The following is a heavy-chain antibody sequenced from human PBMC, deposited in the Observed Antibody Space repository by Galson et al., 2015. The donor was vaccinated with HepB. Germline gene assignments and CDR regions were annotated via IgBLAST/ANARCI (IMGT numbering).Heavy chain of an antibody. CDR1: GFTFSSYG. Sequence: SLRLSCAASGFTFSSYGMHWVRQAPGKGLEWVAVIWYDGSNKYYADSVKGRFTISRDNSKNTLYLQMNSLRAEDTAVYYCAREFRDSPLAGYYYYYGMDVWGQGTTVTVSS. J-gene: IGHJ6*02. D-gene: IGHD3-16*02. CDR3: AREFRDSPLAGYYYYYGMDV. V-gene: IGHV3-33*08. CDR2: IWYDGSNK.